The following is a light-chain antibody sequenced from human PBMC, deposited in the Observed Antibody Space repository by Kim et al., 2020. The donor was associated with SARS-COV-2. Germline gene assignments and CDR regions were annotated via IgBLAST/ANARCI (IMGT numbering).Light chain of an antibody. Sequence: PGERATLSCRARQSVSSNYLAWYQQKPGQTPRLLIYGASSRATGIPDRFSGSGSGTDFTLTISRLEPEDFAVYYCQQYGSSPRFGGGTKV. CDR1: QSVSSNY. V-gene: IGKV3-20*01. CDR3: QQYGSSPR. CDR2: GAS. J-gene: IGKJ4*01.